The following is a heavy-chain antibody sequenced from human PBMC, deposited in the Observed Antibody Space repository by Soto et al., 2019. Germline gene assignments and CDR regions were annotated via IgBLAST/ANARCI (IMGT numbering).Heavy chain of an antibody. Sequence: PPEALCVRCAGSGGSLSGGDWSVSRQPPGKGLEWIGEIILGGITNYNPSLKTRVTISVDTSKNQFSLKLRSVTAADTAVYYCARARMPAPAAEGYFQHWGQGTLVTVS. CDR2: IILGGIT. J-gene: IGHJ1*01. V-gene: IGHV4-34*12. CDR1: GGSLSGGD. D-gene: IGHD6-13*01. CDR3: ARARMPAPAAEGYFQH.